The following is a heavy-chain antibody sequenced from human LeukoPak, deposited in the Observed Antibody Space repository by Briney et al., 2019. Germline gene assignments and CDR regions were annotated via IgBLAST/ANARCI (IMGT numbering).Heavy chain of an antibody. D-gene: IGHD2-15*01. Sequence: SDTLSLTCAVSGYSISSGNWWGRIRQPPGKGLEWIGYIYYSGSTYYNPSLKSRVTMSVDTSRNQFSLKVTSVTAVDTAVYYCARGRIEGNWFDPWGQGTLVTVSS. CDR1: GYSISSGNW. J-gene: IGHJ5*02. V-gene: IGHV4-28*03. CDR2: IYYSGST. CDR3: ARGRIEGNWFDP.